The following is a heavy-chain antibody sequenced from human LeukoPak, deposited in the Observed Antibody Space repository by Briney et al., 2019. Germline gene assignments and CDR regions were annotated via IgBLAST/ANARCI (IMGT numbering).Heavy chain of an antibody. Sequence: GGSLRLSCDVSGFTFNSYSMNWVRQAPGKGPEWVSSISSSNIYIYYADSVKGRFTISRDNAKNSLYLQMNSLRAEDTAVYYCARVNPAIAVAGDGFDYWGQGTLVTVSS. D-gene: IGHD6-19*01. V-gene: IGHV3-21*01. CDR3: ARVNPAIAVAGDGFDY. J-gene: IGHJ4*02. CDR1: GFTFNSYS. CDR2: ISSSNIYI.